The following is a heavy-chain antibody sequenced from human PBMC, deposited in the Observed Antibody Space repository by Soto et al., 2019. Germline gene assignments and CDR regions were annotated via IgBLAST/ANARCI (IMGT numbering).Heavy chain of an antibody. Sequence: GGSLRLSCAASGFTFSTYSMNWVRQAPGKGLEWVSYISSSSSTIFYTDSVKGRFTVSRDNAKNSLYLQMNSLRPEDTALYYCAKDPEAQGVNLFDPWGQGTLVTVSS. V-gene: IGHV3-48*04. CDR3: AKDPEAQGVNLFDP. CDR1: GFTFSTYS. J-gene: IGHJ5*02. CDR2: ISSSSSTI.